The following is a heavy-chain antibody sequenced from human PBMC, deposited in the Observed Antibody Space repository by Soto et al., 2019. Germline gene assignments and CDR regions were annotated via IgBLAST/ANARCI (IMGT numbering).Heavy chain of an antibody. CDR3: AGIAAIYYYYYYMDV. CDR2: ISSSGSTI. CDR1: GFTFSDYY. Sequence: GGSLRLSCAASGFTFSDYYMSWIRQAPGKGLEWVSYISSSGSTIYYADSVKGRFTISRDNAKNSLYLQMNSLRAEDTAVYYCAGIAAIYYYYYYMDVWGKGTTVTVSS. D-gene: IGHD6-13*01. V-gene: IGHV3-11*01. J-gene: IGHJ6*03.